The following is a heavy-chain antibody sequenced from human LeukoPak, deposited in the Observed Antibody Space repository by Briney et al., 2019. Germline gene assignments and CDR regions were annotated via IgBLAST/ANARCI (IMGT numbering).Heavy chain of an antibody. CDR3: ARDNYGSGEANWFDP. D-gene: IGHD3-10*01. Sequence: ASVKVSCKASGYTFTGYYMHWVRQAPGQGLEWMGWINPNSGGTNYAQKFQGWVTMTRDTSISTAYIELSRLRSDDTAVYYCARDNYGSGEANWFDPWGQGTLVTVSS. CDR2: INPNSGGT. CDR1: GYTFTGYY. J-gene: IGHJ5*02. V-gene: IGHV1-2*04.